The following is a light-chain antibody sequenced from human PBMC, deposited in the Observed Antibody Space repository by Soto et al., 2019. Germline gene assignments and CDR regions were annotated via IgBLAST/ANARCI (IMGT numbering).Light chain of an antibody. CDR3: QHYNNWPPLT. V-gene: IGKV3-15*01. Sequence: EIVMTQSPATLSVSPGERATLSCRASQSVSSNLAWYQHKPGQTPRLLIYGASTRATGIPARFSGSGSGTEFTLTISSLQPEDFAVYYCQHYNNWPPLTFGQGTRLEIK. J-gene: IGKJ5*01. CDR2: GAS. CDR1: QSVSSN.